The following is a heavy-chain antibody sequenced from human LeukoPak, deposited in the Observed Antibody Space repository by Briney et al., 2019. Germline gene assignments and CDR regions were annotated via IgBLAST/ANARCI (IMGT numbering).Heavy chain of an antibody. Sequence: ASVKVSCKASGYTFTGYYMHWVRQAPGQGLEWMGWINPNSGGTNYAQKFQGRVTMTRATSISTAYMELSRLRSDDTAVYYCARDWFRSSSGYYYDWFDPWGQGTLVTVSS. CDR3: ARDWFRSSSGYYYDWFDP. CDR2: INPNSGGT. D-gene: IGHD3-22*01. V-gene: IGHV1-2*02. CDR1: GYTFTGYY. J-gene: IGHJ5*02.